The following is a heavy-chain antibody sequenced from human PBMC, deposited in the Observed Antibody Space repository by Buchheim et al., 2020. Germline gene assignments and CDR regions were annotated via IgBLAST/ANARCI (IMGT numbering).Heavy chain of an antibody. CDR1: GFTFSSYS. Sequence: EVQLVESGGGLVKPGGSLRLSCAASGFTFSSYSMNWVRQAPGKGLEWVSSISSSSSYIYYADSVKGRFTISRDNPKNSLYLQMNSLRAEDTAMYYCARAGTHDYGDFPRYFELWGRGTL. CDR2: ISSSSSYI. V-gene: IGHV3-21*01. D-gene: IGHD4-17*01. CDR3: ARAGTHDYGDFPRYFEL. J-gene: IGHJ2*01.